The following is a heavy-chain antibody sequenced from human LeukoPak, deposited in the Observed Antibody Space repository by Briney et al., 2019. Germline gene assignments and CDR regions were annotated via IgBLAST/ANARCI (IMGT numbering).Heavy chain of an antibody. CDR3: ARALSTATYSSGYYLAFDV. CDR2: IYTSRST. J-gene: IGHJ3*01. CDR1: GGSISSGSYY. V-gene: IGHV4-61*02. D-gene: IGHD3-22*01. Sequence: SQTLSLTCTVSGGSISSGSYYWSWIRQPAGKGLEWIGRIYTSRSTNYNPSLNSRVTISVDTSKNQFSLKLSSVTAADTAVYYCARALSTATYSSGYYLAFDVWGQGTMVTVSS.